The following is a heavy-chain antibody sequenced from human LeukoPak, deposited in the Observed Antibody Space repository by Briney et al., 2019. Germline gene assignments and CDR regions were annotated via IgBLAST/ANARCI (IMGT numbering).Heavy chain of an antibody. CDR2: INPNSGAT. V-gene: IGHV1-2*02. Sequence: ASVKVSCKASGYTFTGYYMHWVRQAPGQGLEWMGWINPNSGATNYAQKFLGRVTMTRDTSITTAYMELSSLRSDDTAVYYCARDSSYSSTWYLGYYFDYWGQGTLVTVSS. CDR1: GYTFTGYY. D-gene: IGHD6-13*01. CDR3: ARDSSYSSTWYLGYYFDY. J-gene: IGHJ4*02.